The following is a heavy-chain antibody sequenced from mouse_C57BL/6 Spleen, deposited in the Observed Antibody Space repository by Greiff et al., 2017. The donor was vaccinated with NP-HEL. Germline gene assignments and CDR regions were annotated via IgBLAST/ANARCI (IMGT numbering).Heavy chain of an antibody. J-gene: IGHJ4*01. D-gene: IGHD1-1*01. V-gene: IGHV5-6*01. CDR2: ISSGGSYT. CDR3: ARQGDYGSSGYAMDY. Sequence: EVHLVESGGDLVKPGGSLKLSCAASGFTFSSYGMSWVRQTPDKRLEWVATISSGGSYTYYPDSVKGRFTISRDNAKNTLYLQMSSLKSEDTAMYYCARQGDYGSSGYAMDYWGQGTSVTVSS. CDR1: GFTFSSYG.